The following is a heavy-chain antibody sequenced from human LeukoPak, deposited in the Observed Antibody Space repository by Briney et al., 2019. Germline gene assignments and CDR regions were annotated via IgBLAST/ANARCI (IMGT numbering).Heavy chain of an antibody. CDR1: GFTFSDYY. CDR3: ARRGGTTGGGWFDP. V-gene: IGHV4-38-2*01. CDR2: IHYSGRT. J-gene: IGHJ5*02. D-gene: IGHD7-27*01. Sequence: GSLRLSCAASGFTFSDYYMSWIRQPPGKGLEWIGTIHYSGRTYYNPSLKSRVTISVDTSKNQFSLKLTSVTAADTAVYYCARRGGTTGGGWFDPWGQGTLVTVSS.